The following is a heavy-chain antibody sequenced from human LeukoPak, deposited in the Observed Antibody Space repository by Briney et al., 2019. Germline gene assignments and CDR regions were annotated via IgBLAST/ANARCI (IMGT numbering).Heavy chain of an antibody. CDR3: ARGNTDFWSGPDY. CDR2: INPKTGGT. V-gene: IGHV1-2*02. J-gene: IGHJ4*02. CDR1: GYTLTGYY. D-gene: IGHD3-3*01. Sequence: ASVKVSCKASGYTLTGYYMFWVRQAPGRGLEWMGWINPKTGGTNYAQKFQGRVTMTRDTSISTAYMELTRLTSDDTAVYYCARGNTDFWSGPDYWGLGTLVTVSS.